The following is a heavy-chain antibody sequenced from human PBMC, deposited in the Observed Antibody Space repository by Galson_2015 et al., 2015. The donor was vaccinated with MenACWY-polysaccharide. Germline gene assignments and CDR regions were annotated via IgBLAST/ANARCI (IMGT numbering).Heavy chain of an antibody. CDR3: ARMDTATYYGMDV. D-gene: IGHD5-18*01. Sequence: CAISGDSVSSNSAAWNWIRQSPSRGLEWLGRTYYRSHWYNDYAVSVKSRIIIKPDTSKNQFSLKLSSVTAADTAVYYCARMDTATYYGMDVWGQGTTVTVSS. CDR1: GDSVSSNSAA. CDR2: TYYRSHWYN. J-gene: IGHJ6*02. V-gene: IGHV6-1*01.